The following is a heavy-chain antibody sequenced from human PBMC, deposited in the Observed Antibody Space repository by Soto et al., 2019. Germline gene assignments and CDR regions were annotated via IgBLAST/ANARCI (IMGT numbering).Heavy chain of an antibody. Sequence: QVQLVQSGAEVKKPGSSVKVSCKASGGTFSSYTISWVRQAPGQGLEWMGRIIPIPGIANYAQKFQGRVTITADKSTSTAYMALSSLRSEDTAVYYCAREEYYYGSGAFFDYWGQGTLVTVSS. CDR2: IIPIPGIA. CDR3: AREEYYYGSGAFFDY. CDR1: GGTFSSYT. D-gene: IGHD3-10*01. J-gene: IGHJ4*02. V-gene: IGHV1-69*08.